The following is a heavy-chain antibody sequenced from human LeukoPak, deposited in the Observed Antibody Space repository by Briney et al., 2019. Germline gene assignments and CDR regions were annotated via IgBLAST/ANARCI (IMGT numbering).Heavy chain of an antibody. V-gene: IGHV4-59*01. CDR1: GGSISSYY. J-gene: IGHJ4*02. D-gene: IGHD5-18*01. Sequence: PSETLSLTCTVSGGSISSYYWSWIRQPPGKGLEWIGYIYYSGSTNYNPSLKSRVTISVDTSKNQFSLKLSSVTAADTAVYYCARSRGYSYGDDYWGQGTLATVSS. CDR2: IYYSGST. CDR3: ARSRGYSYGDDY.